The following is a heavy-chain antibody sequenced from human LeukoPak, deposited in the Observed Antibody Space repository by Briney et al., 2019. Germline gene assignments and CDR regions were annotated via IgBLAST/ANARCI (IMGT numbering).Heavy chain of an antibody. D-gene: IGHD3-22*01. Sequence: ASVKVSCKASGYTFTGYYMHWVRQAPGQGLEWMGWINPNSGGTNYAQKFQGRVTMTRDTSISTAYMELSRLRSDDAAVYYCARDGLRYDSSGYQRFDPWGQGTLVTVSS. CDR3: ARDGLRYDSSGYQRFDP. V-gene: IGHV1-2*02. CDR2: INPNSGGT. CDR1: GYTFTGYY. J-gene: IGHJ5*02.